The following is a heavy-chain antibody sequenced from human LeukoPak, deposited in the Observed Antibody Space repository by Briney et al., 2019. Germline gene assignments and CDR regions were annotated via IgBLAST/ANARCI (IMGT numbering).Heavy chain of an antibody. Sequence: SETLSLTCAVSGYSISSGYYWGWIRQPPGKGLEWIGSIYHSGSTYYNPSLKSRVTISVDTSKNQFSLKLSAVTAADTAVYYCARDFGQKWLKDFDYWGQGTLVTASS. V-gene: IGHV4-38-2*02. CDR1: GYSISSGYY. CDR2: IYHSGST. CDR3: ARDFGQKWLKDFDY. J-gene: IGHJ4*02. D-gene: IGHD5-12*01.